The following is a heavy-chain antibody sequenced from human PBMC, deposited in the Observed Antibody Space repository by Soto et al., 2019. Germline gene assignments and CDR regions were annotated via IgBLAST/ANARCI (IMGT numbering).Heavy chain of an antibody. CDR2: IYHSGST. CDR1: GGSISSGGYS. D-gene: IGHD1-26*01. CDR3: ARTTADGVGFDY. J-gene: IGHJ4*02. V-gene: IGHV4-30-2*01. Sequence: SETLSLTCAVSGGSISSGGYSWSWIRQPPGKGLEWIGYIYHSGSTYYNPSLKSRVTISVDRSKNQFSLKLSSVTAADTAVYYRARTTADGVGFDYWGQGTLVTVSS.